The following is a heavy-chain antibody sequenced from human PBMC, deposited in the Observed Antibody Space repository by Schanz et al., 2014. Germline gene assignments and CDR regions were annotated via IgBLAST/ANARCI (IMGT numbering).Heavy chain of an antibody. CDR3: AKGPYYYYYMDV. CDR2: VSSSSSYT. J-gene: IGHJ6*03. CDR1: GFSFSDYY. Sequence: QVHLLESGGGLVEPGGSLRLSCAASGFSFSDYYMSWIRQAPGKGLEWVSYVSSSSSYTHYADSVKGRFTISRDNAKNSVFLQMNSLRADDTAVYYCAKGPYYYYYMDVWGNGTTVTVSS. V-gene: IGHV3-11*06.